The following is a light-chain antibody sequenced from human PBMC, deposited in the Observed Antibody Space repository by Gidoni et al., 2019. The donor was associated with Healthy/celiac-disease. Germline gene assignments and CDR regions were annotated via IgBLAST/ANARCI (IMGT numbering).Light chain of an antibody. V-gene: IGKV3-11*01. CDR3: QQRSNRPPAIT. CDR2: DAS. Sequence: IVLTQSPATLTLSPWERATLSCRASQSVSSYLAWYQQKPGQAPRLLIYDASNSATRIPARFSGSGSGTDFTLTISGLEPEDFAVYYCQQRSNRPPAITFGQGTRLEIK. CDR1: QSVSSY. J-gene: IGKJ5*01.